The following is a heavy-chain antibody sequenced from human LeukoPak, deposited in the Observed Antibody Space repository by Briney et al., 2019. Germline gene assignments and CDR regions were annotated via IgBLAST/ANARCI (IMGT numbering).Heavy chain of an antibody. V-gene: IGHV3-23*01. CDR3: AKDRPYYYDSSGYYDY. CDR2: ISGSGGST. D-gene: IGHD3-22*01. Sequence: GGSLRLSCAASGFTFSSYAMSWVLQAPGKGLEWVSAISGSGGSTYYADSVKGRFTISRDNSKNTLYLQMNSLRAEDTAVYYCAKDRPYYYDSSGYYDYWGQGTLVTVSS. CDR1: GFTFSSYA. J-gene: IGHJ4*02.